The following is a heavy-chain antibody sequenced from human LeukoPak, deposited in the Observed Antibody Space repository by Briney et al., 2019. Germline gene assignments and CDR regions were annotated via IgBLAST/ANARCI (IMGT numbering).Heavy chain of an antibody. CDR3: AKKLSGSGSPNWFDP. D-gene: IGHD3-10*01. CDR2: ISGSGDST. V-gene: IGHV3-23*01. J-gene: IGHJ5*02. Sequence: PGGSLRLSCAASGFTFSSYAMSWVRQAPGKGLEWVSGISGSGDSTYYADSVKGRFTISRDNSKNTLYLQMNSLRAEDTAVYYCAKKLSGSGSPNWFDPWGQGTLVTVSS. CDR1: GFTFSSYA.